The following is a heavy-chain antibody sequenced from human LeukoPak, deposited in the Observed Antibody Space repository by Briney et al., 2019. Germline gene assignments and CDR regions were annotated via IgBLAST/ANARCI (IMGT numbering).Heavy chain of an antibody. Sequence: PGGSLRLSCTASGFTFSGHWIHWVRQAPGMGLVWVSRINERGTDSMYAESVKGRFTISRDNAKNTVYLQMNSLRAEDTAVYYCARDRGVRGVLGGFDYWGQGTLVTVSS. CDR2: INERGTDS. V-gene: IGHV3-74*03. CDR1: GFTFSGHW. J-gene: IGHJ4*02. CDR3: ARDRGVRGVLGGFDY. D-gene: IGHD3-10*01.